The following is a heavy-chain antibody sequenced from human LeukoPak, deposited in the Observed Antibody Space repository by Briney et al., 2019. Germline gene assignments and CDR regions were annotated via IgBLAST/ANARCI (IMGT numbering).Heavy chain of an antibody. D-gene: IGHD3-22*01. CDR2: ISAYNGNT. J-gene: IGHJ4*02. CDR3: ARGLYYDSNGVITY. CDR1: GYTFTSYG. Sequence: GASVKVSCKASGYTFTSYGISWVRQAPGQGLEWMGWISAYNGNTNYAQKLQGRVTMTTDTSTSTAYMELRSLRSDDTAVYYCARGLYYDSNGVITYWGQGTLVTVSS. V-gene: IGHV1-18*01.